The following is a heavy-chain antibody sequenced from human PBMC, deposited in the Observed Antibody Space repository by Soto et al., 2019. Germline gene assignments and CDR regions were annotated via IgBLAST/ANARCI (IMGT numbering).Heavy chain of an antibody. CDR2: ISSSSSYI. CDR1: GFTFSSYS. V-gene: IGHV3-21*01. J-gene: IGHJ5*02. D-gene: IGHD3-9*01. Sequence: GGSLRLSCAASGFTFSSYSMNWVRQAPGKGLEWVSSISSSSSYIYYADSVKGRFTISRDNAKNSLYLQMNSLRAEDTAVYYCARGYDILTGYLRFDPWGQGTLVTAS. CDR3: ARGYDILTGYLRFDP.